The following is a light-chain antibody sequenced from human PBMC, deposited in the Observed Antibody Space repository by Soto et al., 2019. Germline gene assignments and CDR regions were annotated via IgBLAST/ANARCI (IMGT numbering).Light chain of an antibody. V-gene: IGLV2-8*01. J-gene: IGLJ1*01. CDR2: EVT. Sequence: QSVLTQPPSASGSPGQSVTISCTGTSNDVGGYNFVSWYQHHPGKAPKLIIYEVTKRPSGVPNRFSGSKSGNTASLTVSGLQAGDEADYYCNSYAGSNTYVFGTGTKLTVL. CDR1: SNDVGGYNF. CDR3: NSYAGSNTYV.